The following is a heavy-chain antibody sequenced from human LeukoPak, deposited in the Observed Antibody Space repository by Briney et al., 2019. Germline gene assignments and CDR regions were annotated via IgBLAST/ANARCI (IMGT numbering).Heavy chain of an antibody. D-gene: IGHD1-1*01. V-gene: IGHV4-39*02. J-gene: IGHJ4*02. Sequence: SETLSLTCTVSGGSVSSSYYWGWIRQPPGKGLEWIGSICSGGNICSNPSLESRVTISVDSSRSHFFLQLTSVTAADTAVYFCARDGPWKSDYWGQGTLVTVSS. CDR2: ICSGGNI. CDR1: GGSVSSSYY. CDR3: ARDGPWKSDY.